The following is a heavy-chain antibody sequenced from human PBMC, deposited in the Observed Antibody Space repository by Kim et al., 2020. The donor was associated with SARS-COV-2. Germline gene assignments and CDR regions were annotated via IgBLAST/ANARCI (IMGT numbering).Heavy chain of an antibody. J-gene: IGHJ5*02. Sequence: SVKVSCKTSGDTFNRYAITWVRQAPGQGLEWIGIIIPISGSTKYGQKFQGRVTITEDESTSTVYMELNSLRYEDTAMYYCASPGTASSGGWFDPWGEGTLVTVSS. V-gene: IGHV1-69*13. CDR1: GDTFNRYA. CDR3: ASPGTASSGGWFDP. CDR2: IIPISGST. D-gene: IGHD3-10*01.